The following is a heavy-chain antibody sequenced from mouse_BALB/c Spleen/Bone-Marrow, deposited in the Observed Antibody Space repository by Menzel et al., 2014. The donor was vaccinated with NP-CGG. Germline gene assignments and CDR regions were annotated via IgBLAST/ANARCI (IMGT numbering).Heavy chain of an antibody. Sequence: DVMLVESGGGLVQPGGSLKLSCTASGFTFSSYGLSWVRQTPDKRLELVATINRNGGTNSYPDSVKGRFTISRDNAKNTLYLQMSSLKSEDTALYYCARGVDDYSWFAYWGQGTLVTVS. J-gene: IGHJ3*01. V-gene: IGHV5-6-3*01. CDR3: ARGVDDYSWFAY. D-gene: IGHD2-3*01. CDR2: INRNGGTN. CDR1: GFTFSSYG.